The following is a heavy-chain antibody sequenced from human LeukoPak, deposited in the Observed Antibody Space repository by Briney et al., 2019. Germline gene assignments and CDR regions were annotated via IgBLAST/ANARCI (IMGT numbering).Heavy chain of an antibody. D-gene: IGHD5-18*01. CDR2: IYYSGST. CDR1: GGSISSYY. Sequence: SETLSLTCTVSGGSISSYYWSWIRQPPGKGLEWIGYIYYSGSTNYNPSLKSRVTISVDTSKNQFSPKLSSVTAADTAVYYCARGKAMVPFDYWGQGTLVTVSS. V-gene: IGHV4-59*01. J-gene: IGHJ4*02. CDR3: ARGKAMVPFDY.